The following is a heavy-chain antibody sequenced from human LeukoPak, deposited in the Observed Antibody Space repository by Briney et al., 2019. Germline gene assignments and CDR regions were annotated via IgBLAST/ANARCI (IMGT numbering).Heavy chain of an antibody. CDR2: IYYSGST. J-gene: IGHJ6*03. D-gene: IGHD3-22*01. V-gene: IGHV4-30-4*08. CDR3: ASRRITMIVVATLNYYYMDV. Sequence: PSQTLSLTCTVSGGSISSSDYYWSWIRQPPGKGLEWIGYIYYSGSTYYNPSLKSRVTISVDTSKNQFSLKLSSVTAADTAVYYCASRRITMIVVATLNYYYMDVWGKGTTVTVSS. CDR1: GGSISSSDYY.